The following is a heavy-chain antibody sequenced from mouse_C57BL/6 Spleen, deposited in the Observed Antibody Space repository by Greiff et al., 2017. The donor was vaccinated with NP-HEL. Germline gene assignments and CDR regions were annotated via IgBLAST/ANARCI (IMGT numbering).Heavy chain of an antibody. CDR2: IYPGSGST. CDR1: GYTFTSYW. J-gene: IGHJ4*01. CDR3: ARSCSNSAYYYAMDY. Sequence: VQLQQPGAELVKPGASVKMSCKASGYTFTSYWITWVKQRPGQGLEWIGDIYPGSGSTNYNEKFKSKATLTVDTSSSTAYMQLSSLTSEDSAVYYCARSCSNSAYYYAMDYWGQGTSVTVSS. D-gene: IGHD2-5*01. V-gene: IGHV1-55*01.